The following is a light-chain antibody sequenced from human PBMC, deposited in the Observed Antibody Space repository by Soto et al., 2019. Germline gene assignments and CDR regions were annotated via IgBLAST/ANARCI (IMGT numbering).Light chain of an antibody. CDR1: SSNIGINP. J-gene: IGLJ1*01. CDR2: DNK. Sequence: QSVLTQPASASGTPGQRVTISCSGGSSNIGINPVAWYQQLQGMAPKLLIYDNKKRPSGVRDRFSGSRSGTSASLAISGLQSEDEADYFCSSYAGSFYVFGTGTKVTVL. CDR3: SSYAGSFYV. V-gene: IGLV1-44*01.